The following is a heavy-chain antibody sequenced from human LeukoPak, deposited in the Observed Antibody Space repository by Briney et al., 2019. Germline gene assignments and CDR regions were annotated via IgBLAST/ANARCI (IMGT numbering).Heavy chain of an antibody. CDR1: SGSISSDY. J-gene: IGHJ4*02. V-gene: IGHV4-59*01. CDR2: IYYSGTT. Sequence: SETLSLTCTVSSGSISSDYWSWTRQPPGKGLEWIGYIYYSGTTNYNPSLKSRVTMSVDTSNKLFSLELSSVTAADTAVYYCARSKYYFDYWGQGSLVTVSS. CDR3: ARSKYYFDY.